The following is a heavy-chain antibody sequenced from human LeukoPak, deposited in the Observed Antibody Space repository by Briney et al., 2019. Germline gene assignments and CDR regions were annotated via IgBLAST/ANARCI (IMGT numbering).Heavy chain of an antibody. CDR2: TYTSGST. V-gene: IGHV4-4*07. D-gene: IGHD3-22*01. CDR1: GGSISSYY. CDR3: ARDGDSSVWDY. Sequence: SETLSLTCTVSGGSISSYYWSWIRQPAGRGLEWIGRTYTSGSTNYNPSLKSRVTMSVDTSKNQFSLKLSSVTAADTAVYYCARDGDSSVWDYWGQGTLVTVSS. J-gene: IGHJ4*02.